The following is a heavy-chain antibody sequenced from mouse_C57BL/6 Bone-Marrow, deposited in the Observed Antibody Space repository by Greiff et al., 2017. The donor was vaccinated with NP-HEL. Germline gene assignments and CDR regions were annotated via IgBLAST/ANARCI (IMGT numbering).Heavy chain of an antibody. J-gene: IGHJ2*01. D-gene: IGHD2-12*01. CDR2: ILPGSRST. CDR3: ERSELPPPRFDD. V-gene: IGHV1-9*01. CDR1: GYTFTG. Sequence: QVQLQQSGAELMKPGASVKLSCKATGYTFTGHGLEWIGEILPGSRSTNYNEKFKGKATFTADTSSNTAYMQLSSLTTEDSAIYYCERSELPPPRFDDWGKGTTLTVSS.